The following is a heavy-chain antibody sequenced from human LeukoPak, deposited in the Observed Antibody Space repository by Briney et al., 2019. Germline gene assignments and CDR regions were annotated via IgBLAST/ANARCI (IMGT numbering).Heavy chain of an antibody. Sequence: PGGSLRLSCAASGFTFSNAWMSWVRQAPGKGLEWVGRIKSKTDGGTTDYAAPVKGRFTISRDDSKNTLYLQMNSLKTEDTAVYYCTTLYSSSGSRYYYYYMDVWGKGTTVTVSS. CDR2: IKSKTDGGTT. CDR1: GFTFSNAW. CDR3: TTLYSSSGSRYYYYYMDV. V-gene: IGHV3-15*01. J-gene: IGHJ6*03. D-gene: IGHD6-6*01.